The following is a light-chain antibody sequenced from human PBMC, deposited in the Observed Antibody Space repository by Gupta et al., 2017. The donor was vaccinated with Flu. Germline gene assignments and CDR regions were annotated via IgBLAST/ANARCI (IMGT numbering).Light chain of an antibody. Sequence: SYVLTQPPSVPVAPGQTAKITCGGNNLERKSVHWYQQKPGQAPVLVVYDDSDRPSGIPERFSGSNSVNTAALTISRVEAADEADYYCQVWDSISDHWVFGGGTRLTVL. CDR1: NLERKS. CDR2: DDS. V-gene: IGLV3-21*02. CDR3: QVWDSISDHWV. J-gene: IGLJ3*02.